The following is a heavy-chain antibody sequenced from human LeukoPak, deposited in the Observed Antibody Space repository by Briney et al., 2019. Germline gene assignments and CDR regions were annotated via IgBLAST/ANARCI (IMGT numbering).Heavy chain of an antibody. D-gene: IGHD7-27*01. CDR2: IIPIFGTA. CDR3: ARDQLGLQHGMDV. Sequence: SVKVSCTASGGTFSIYAISWVRQAPGQGLEWMGGIIPIFGTANYAQKFQGRVTITADESTSTAYMELSSLRSEDTAVYYCARDQLGLQHGMDVWGQGTTVTVSS. V-gene: IGHV1-69*13. J-gene: IGHJ6*02. CDR1: GGTFSIYA.